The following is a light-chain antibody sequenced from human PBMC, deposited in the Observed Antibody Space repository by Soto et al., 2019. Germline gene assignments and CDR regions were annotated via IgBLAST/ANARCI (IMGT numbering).Light chain of an antibody. Sequence: EIVMTQSPATLSVSPGERATLSCRASQSVSSNLAWYQQRPGQAPRLLIYGALTRASGIPARFVGSGSGTAFTLTISSLQSEDFAVYSCQQYGTSPYTFGQGTKLEIK. V-gene: IGKV3-15*01. J-gene: IGKJ2*01. CDR2: GAL. CDR1: QSVSSN. CDR3: QQYGTSPYT.